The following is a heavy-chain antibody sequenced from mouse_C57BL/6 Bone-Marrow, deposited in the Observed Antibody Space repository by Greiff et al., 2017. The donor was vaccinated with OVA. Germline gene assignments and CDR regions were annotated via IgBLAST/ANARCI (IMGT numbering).Heavy chain of an antibody. D-gene: IGHD2-14*01. J-gene: IGHJ2*01. CDR3: ARRREYDRGVYYFDY. Sequence: EVQLVESGGGLVKPGGSLKLSCAASGFTFSSYTMSWVRQTPEKRLEWVATISGGGGNTYYPDSVKGRFTISRDNAKNTLYLQMSSLRSEDTALYYCARRREYDRGVYYFDYWGQGTTLTVSS. CDR2: ISGGGGNT. CDR1: GFTFSSYT. V-gene: IGHV5-9*01.